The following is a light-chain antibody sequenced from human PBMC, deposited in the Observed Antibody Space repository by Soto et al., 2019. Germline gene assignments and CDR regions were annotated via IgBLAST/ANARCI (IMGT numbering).Light chain of an antibody. CDR2: HVP. V-gene: IGLV2-14*03. CDR1: FIHVSPYNC. CDR3: FSYSTSSSLYI. Sequence: QSALSQPASVSGSPGRSITRSFTGTFIHVSPYNCGSCYQQHPDTAPKLLIYHVPTQPSAISNRFSGSKSGDTASLTISGLQAEDEAEYSCFSYSTSSSLYIFGSGTQAT. J-gene: IGLJ1*01.